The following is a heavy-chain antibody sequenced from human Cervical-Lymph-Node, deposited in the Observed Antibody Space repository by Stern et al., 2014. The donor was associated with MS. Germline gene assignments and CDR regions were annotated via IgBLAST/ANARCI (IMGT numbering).Heavy chain of an antibody. V-gene: IGHV1-69*06. CDR3: ARDRRDAHTYAFDT. J-gene: IGHJ3*02. CDR2: IIPIIDSA. D-gene: IGHD5-24*01. Sequence: QVQLVQSGAEVKKPGSSVKVSCQASGGTFSTLAINWVRQASGQGLEWMGGIIPIIDSANYEQKFQDRVTITADTSTRTVYMELRNLSTEDTAVFFCARDRRDAHTYAFDTWGQGTPVTVSA. CDR1: GGTFSTLA.